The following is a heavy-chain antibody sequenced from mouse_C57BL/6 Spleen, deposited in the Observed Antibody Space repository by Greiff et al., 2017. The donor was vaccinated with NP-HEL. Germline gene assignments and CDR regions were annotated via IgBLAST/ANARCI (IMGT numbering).Heavy chain of an antibody. CDR3: ARRGLYDGYYFAY. Sequence: EVMLVESGGDLVKPGGSLKLSCAASGFTFSSYGMSWVRQTPDKGLEWVATISRGGSYTYYPDSVKGRFTISRDNAKNTLYLQMSSLKSEDTAMYYCARRGLYDGYYFAYWGQGTLVTVSA. D-gene: IGHD2-3*01. J-gene: IGHJ3*01. CDR2: ISRGGSYT. V-gene: IGHV5-6*02. CDR1: GFTFSSYG.